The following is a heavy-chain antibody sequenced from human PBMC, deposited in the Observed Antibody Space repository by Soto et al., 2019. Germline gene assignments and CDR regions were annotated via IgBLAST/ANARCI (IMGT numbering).Heavy chain of an antibody. D-gene: IGHD3-10*01. Sequence: GGSLRLSCAASGFTFSSYAMSWVRQAPGKGLEWVSAISGSGGSTYYADSVKGRFTISRDNSKNTLYLQMNSLRAEDTAVYYCAKDLRAVRGVTRYPNDAFDIWGQGTMVTVSS. V-gene: IGHV3-23*01. J-gene: IGHJ3*02. CDR1: GFTFSSYA. CDR2: ISGSGGST. CDR3: AKDLRAVRGVTRYPNDAFDI.